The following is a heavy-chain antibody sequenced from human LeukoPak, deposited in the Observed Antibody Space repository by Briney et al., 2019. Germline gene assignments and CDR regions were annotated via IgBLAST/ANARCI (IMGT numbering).Heavy chain of an antibody. Sequence: SVKVSCKASGGTFSSYAISWVRQAPGQGLEWMGGIIPIFGTANYAQKFQGRVTITADESTSTAYMELSSLRSEDTAVYYCASSSTYYYDSSGYYPFGYWGQGTLVTVSS. CDR3: ASSSTYYYDSSGYYPFGY. D-gene: IGHD3-22*01. J-gene: IGHJ4*02. CDR2: IIPIFGTA. V-gene: IGHV1-69*01. CDR1: GGTFSSYA.